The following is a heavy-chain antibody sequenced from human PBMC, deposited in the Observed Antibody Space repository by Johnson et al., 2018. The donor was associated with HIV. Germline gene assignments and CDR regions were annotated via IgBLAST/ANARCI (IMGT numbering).Heavy chain of an antibody. Sequence: QVQLVESGGGVVQPGRSLRLSCAASGFTFSSYEMHWVRQAPGKGLEWVAVISHDGSNKYYADSVKGRFTISRDNSKNTLYLQMNSLRAEDTAVYYCALYPPDAFDIWGQGTMVTVSS. CDR1: GFTFSSYE. V-gene: IGHV3-30*03. CDR3: ALYPPDAFDI. D-gene: IGHD5/OR15-5a*01. J-gene: IGHJ3*02. CDR2: ISHDGSNK.